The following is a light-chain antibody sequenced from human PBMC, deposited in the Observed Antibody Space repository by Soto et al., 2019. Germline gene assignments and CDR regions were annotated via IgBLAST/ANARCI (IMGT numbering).Light chain of an antibody. Sequence: EIVLTQSPATLSLSPGERATLSCRASQSVGKFLAWYQQKPGQAPRLLISDASNRATGIPARFSGSGSGTDFTLTISSLEPEDFAVYYRQQRGNWPPLFTFGPGTMVDIK. CDR2: DAS. J-gene: IGKJ3*01. CDR3: QQRGNWPPLFT. V-gene: IGKV3-11*01. CDR1: QSVGKF.